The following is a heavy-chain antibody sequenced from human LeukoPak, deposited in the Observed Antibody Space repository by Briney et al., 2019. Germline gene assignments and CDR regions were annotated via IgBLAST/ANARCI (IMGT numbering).Heavy chain of an antibody. Sequence: PGGSLRLSCAASGFTFDDYTMHWVRHLPGRGLEWVSLINWDGTTINYADSVKGRFTISRDNSKSSLYLQMNNLRTEDTALYYCAKGPRGWYNWFDPWGQGTLVTVSS. D-gene: IGHD2-15*01. CDR2: INWDGTTI. V-gene: IGHV3-43*01. CDR1: GFTFDDYT. CDR3: AKGPRGWYNWFDP. J-gene: IGHJ5*02.